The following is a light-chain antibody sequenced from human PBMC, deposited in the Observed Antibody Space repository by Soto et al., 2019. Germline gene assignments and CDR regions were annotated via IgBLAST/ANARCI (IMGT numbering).Light chain of an antibody. V-gene: IGLV2-14*03. CDR2: RIN. Sequence: VSQPASVSGSLGQSITISCTGTSYDFGRYNYVSWYQQYPGKVPKLLIYRINNRPSGVSNRFSGSKSGNTASLTISGLQAEDEADYFCTSFTRDNLYVFGTGTKVTVL. CDR1: SYDFGRYNY. J-gene: IGLJ1*01. CDR3: TSFTRDNLYV.